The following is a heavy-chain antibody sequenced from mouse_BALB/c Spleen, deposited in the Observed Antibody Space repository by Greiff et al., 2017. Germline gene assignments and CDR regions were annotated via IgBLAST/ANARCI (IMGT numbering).Heavy chain of an antibody. CDR3: ARLRSTMITTGFAY. CDR1: GFAFSSYD. V-gene: IGHV5-12-1*01. J-gene: IGHJ3*01. Sequence: DVQLVESGGGLVKPGGSLKLSCAASGFAFSSYDMSWVRQTPEKRLEWVAYISSGGGSTYYPDTVKGRFTISRDNAKNTLYLQMSSLKSEDTAMYYCARLRSTMITTGFAYWGQGTLVTVSA. D-gene: IGHD2-4*01. CDR2: ISSGGGST.